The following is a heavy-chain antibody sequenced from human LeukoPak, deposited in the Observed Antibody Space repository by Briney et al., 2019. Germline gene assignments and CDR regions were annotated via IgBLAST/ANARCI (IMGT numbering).Heavy chain of an antibody. Sequence: GGSLRLSCAASELTFSNAWMSWIRQAPGEGLEWVGRIKRKSDGGTTDYAAPVKGRFTISRDDSKNTLYLQMNSLKSEDTAVYYCTTELDIRPNHYWGQGTLVTVSS. V-gene: IGHV3-15*01. CDR1: ELTFSNAW. D-gene: IGHD3-22*01. J-gene: IGHJ4*02. CDR2: IKRKSDGGTT. CDR3: TTELDIRPNHY.